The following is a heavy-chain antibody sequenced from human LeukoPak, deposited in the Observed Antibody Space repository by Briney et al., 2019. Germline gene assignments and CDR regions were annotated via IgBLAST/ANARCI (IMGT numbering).Heavy chain of an antibody. CDR1: GYTFTSYG. V-gene: IGHV1-8*02. J-gene: IGHJ4*02. CDR2: MNPNSGNT. D-gene: IGHD6-6*01. Sequence: GASVKVSCKASGYTFTSYGISWVRQAPGQGLEWMGWMNPNSGNTGYAQKFQGRVTMTRNTSISTAYMELSSLRSEDTAVYYCARGRVAARSPSCLGYWGQGTLVTVSS. CDR3: ARGRVAARSPSCLGY.